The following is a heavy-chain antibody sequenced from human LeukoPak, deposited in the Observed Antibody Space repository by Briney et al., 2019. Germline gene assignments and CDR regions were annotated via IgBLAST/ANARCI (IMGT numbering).Heavy chain of an antibody. Sequence: GRSLRLSCAASGFTFISTAIRWVSHPPGKGLEWASSITVSGGSTYSPYSVKCRFTISRQNSNNTLYLQLNLLKAQPTAVYYCAKDGSGWPSDYWGQGTLVTVSS. CDR2: ITVSGGST. J-gene: IGHJ4*02. V-gene: IGHV3-23*01. CDR1: GFTFISTA. D-gene: IGHD6-19*01. CDR3: AKDGSGWPSDY.